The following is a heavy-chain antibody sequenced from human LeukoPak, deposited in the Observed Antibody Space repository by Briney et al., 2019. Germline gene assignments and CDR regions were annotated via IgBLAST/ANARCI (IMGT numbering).Heavy chain of an antibody. Sequence: GGSLRLSCAASGFTVSNYYMSWVRQAPGKGLEWVSDIYTDDRTYYADSVKGRFTISRDNAKNSLYLQMNSLRAEDTAVYYCARTRGAYMDVWGKGTTVTVSS. J-gene: IGHJ6*03. D-gene: IGHD3-10*01. CDR2: IYTDDRT. CDR1: GFTVSNYY. CDR3: ARTRGAYMDV. V-gene: IGHV3-53*01.